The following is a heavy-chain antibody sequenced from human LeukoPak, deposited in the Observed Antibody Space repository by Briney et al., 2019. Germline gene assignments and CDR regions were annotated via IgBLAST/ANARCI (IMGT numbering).Heavy chain of an antibody. CDR1: GGSFSGYY. Sequence: SETLSLTCAVYGGSFSGYYWSWIRQPPGKGLEWIGEINHSGGTNYNPSLKSRVTISVDTSKNQFSLKLSSVTAADTAVYYCARVWGYCSGGSCYRGYYFDYWGQGTLVTVSS. CDR2: INHSGGT. D-gene: IGHD2-15*01. J-gene: IGHJ4*02. CDR3: ARVWGYCSGGSCYRGYYFDY. V-gene: IGHV4-34*01.